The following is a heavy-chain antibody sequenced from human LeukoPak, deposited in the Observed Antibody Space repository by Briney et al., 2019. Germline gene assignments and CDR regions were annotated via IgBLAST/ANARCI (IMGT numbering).Heavy chain of an antibody. D-gene: IGHD6-19*01. V-gene: IGHV1-18*04. CDR1: GYTFSNYG. CDR3: ARLEWLGNPYNWFDP. J-gene: IGHJ5*02. CDR2: TSYNGNT. Sequence: ASVKVSCKASGYTFSNYGISWVRHAPGLGLEWMGWTSYNGNTNYAKKFQDRVTMTTDTSTTTAYMELRSLESDDTAVYYCARLEWLGNPYNWFDPWGQGTLVTVSS.